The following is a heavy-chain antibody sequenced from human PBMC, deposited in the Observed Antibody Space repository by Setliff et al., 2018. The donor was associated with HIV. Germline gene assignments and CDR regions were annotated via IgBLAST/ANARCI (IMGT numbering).Heavy chain of an antibody. D-gene: IGHD3-3*01. CDR2: IYYSGST. CDR3: ARIFGDQGYYYGMDV. V-gene: IGHV4-31*03. CDR1: GGSISSGSYY. Sequence: PSETLSLTCTVSGGSISSGSYYWSWIRQPPGKGLERIGNIYYSGSTYYNPSLKSRVTISVDTSKNQFSLKLNSVTAADTAVYYCARIFGDQGYYYGMDVWGQGTTVTVSS. J-gene: IGHJ6*02.